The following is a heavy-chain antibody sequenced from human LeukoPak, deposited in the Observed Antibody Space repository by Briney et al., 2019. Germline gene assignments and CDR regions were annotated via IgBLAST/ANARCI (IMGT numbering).Heavy chain of an antibody. CDR1: GGSVSSGSYY. V-gene: IGHV4-61*01. D-gene: IGHD2-15*01. J-gene: IGHJ6*02. CDR2: IYYSGST. Sequence: SETLSLTCTVSGGSVSSGSYYWSWIRQPPGKGLEWIGYIYYSGSTNYNPSLKSRVTISVDTSKNQFSLKLSSVTAADTAAYYCARDRVVAATLYYYGMDVWGQGTTVTVSS. CDR3: ARDRVVAATLYYYGMDV.